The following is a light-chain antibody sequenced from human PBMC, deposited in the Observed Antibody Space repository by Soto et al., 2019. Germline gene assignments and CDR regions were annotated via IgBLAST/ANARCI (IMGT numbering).Light chain of an antibody. J-gene: IGKJ2*01. CDR3: MQALQTPYT. V-gene: IGKV2-28*01. CDR2: LGS. CDR1: QSLLHGNGYNY. Sequence: DIVMTQSPLSLPVTSGEPASISCRSSQSLLHGNGYNYLEWYLQKPGQSPQLLIYLGSNRASGVPDRFSVSGSGTDFTLKISRVEAEDVGIYYCMQALQTPYTFGQGTKVEVK.